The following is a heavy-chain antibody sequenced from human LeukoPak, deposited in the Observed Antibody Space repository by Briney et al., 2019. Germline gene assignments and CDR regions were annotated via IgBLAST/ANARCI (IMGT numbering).Heavy chain of an antibody. CDR2: ISGSGSSA. V-gene: IGHV3-23*01. D-gene: IGHD3-10*01. Sequence: DPGGSLRLSCAASAFTFSSYAMTWVRQAPGKGLAWVSAISGSGSSAYYADSVKGRFTISRDNSKNTLYLQMNSLRAEDTAVYYCARAWFGEFFNWFDPWGQGTLVTVSS. CDR3: ARAWFGEFFNWFDP. J-gene: IGHJ5*02. CDR1: AFTFSSYA.